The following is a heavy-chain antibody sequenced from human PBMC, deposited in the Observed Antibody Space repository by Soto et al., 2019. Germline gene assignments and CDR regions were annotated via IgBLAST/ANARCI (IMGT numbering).Heavy chain of an antibody. CDR1: GGSISSGGYY. CDR3: ARDRGDSSGNYAFDI. V-gene: IGHV4-31*03. D-gene: IGHD3-22*01. J-gene: IGHJ3*02. Sequence: QVQLQESGPGLVKPSQTLSLTCTVSGGSISSGGYYWSWIRQHPGKGLEWIGYIYYSGSTYYNPALKMRVTISVDTSKNQFALKLSSVTAADTAVYYCARDRGDSSGNYAFDIWGQGTMVTVSS. CDR2: IYYSGST.